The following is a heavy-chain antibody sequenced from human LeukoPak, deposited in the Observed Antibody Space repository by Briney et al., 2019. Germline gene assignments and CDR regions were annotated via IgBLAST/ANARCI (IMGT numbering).Heavy chain of an antibody. CDR1: GFIFSNYG. Sequence: GGSLRLSCEVSGFIFSNYGMHGVRQAPGKGLEWVALIWYDGRTKIHADSVKGRFTISRDNSANILYLQMSSLRVEDTAVYYCAREWGRIAVAGGPGYWGQGALVTVSS. CDR3: AREWGRIAVAGGPGY. V-gene: IGHV3-33*01. J-gene: IGHJ4*02. CDR2: IWYDGRTK. D-gene: IGHD6-19*01.